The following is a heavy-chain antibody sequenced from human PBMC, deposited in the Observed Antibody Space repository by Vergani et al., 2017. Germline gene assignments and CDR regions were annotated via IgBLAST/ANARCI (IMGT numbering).Heavy chain of an antibody. CDR2: ISSSGSTI. CDR3: ARSPHGYTYGGYISQFDP. D-gene: IGHD5-18*01. J-gene: IGHJ5*02. Sequence: QLHLVESGGGFVKPGGSLRLSCSASGFNISHYYMSWIRQAPGKGLEWVSYISSSGSTIFHADSVKGRFTISRDSANKSLYLQMTSLKSEDTAMYFCARSPHGYTYGGYISQFDPWGQGTLVTVSS. CDR1: GFNISHYY. V-gene: IGHV3-11*04.